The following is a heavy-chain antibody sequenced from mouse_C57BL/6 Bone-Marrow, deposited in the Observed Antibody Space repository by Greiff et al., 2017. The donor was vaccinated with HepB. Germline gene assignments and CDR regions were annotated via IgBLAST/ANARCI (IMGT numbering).Heavy chain of an antibody. Sequence: VQLQQPGAELVKPGASVKMSCKASGYTFTSYWITWVKQRPGQGLEWIGDIYPGSGSTNYNEKFKSKATLTVDTSSSTAYMQLSSLTSEDSAVYYWARLPHYYGSSLDYCGQGTTLTVSS. CDR2: IYPGSGST. J-gene: IGHJ2*01. V-gene: IGHV1-55*01. D-gene: IGHD1-1*01. CDR3: ARLPHYYGSSLDY. CDR1: GYTFTSYW.